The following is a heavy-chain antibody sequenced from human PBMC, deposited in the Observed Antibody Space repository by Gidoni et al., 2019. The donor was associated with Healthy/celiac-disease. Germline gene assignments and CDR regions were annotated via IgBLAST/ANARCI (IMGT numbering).Heavy chain of an antibody. CDR2: IRSKAYGGKT. V-gene: IGHV3-49*02. D-gene: IGHD4-4*01. CDR3: TRPVGYSNSYSYYGMDV. Sequence: PGKGLEWVGFIRSKAYGGKTEYAAPVKGRFTISRDDSKSIAYLQMNSLKTEDTYVYYCTRPVGYSNSYSYYGMDVWGQGTPVTVSS. J-gene: IGHJ6*02.